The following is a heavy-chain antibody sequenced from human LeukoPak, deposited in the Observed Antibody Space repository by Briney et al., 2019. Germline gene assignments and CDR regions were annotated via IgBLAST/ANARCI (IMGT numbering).Heavy chain of an antibody. J-gene: IGHJ4*02. CDR2: ISSSSYI. V-gene: IGHV3-21*01. Sequence: GGSLRLSCAASGFTFSSYSMNWVRQAPGKGLEWVSSISSSSYIYYADSVKGRFTISRDNAKNSLYLQMNSLRAEDTAVYYCARGEVGAYYFDYWGQGTLVTVSS. CDR1: GFTFSSYS. CDR3: ARGEVGAYYFDY. D-gene: IGHD1-26*01.